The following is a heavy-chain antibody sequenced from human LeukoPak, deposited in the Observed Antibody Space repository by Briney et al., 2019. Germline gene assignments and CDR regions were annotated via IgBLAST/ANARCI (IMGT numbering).Heavy chain of an antibody. CDR2: IKQDGSEK. Sequence: GGSLRLSCAASGFTFSSYAMSWVRQAPGKGLEWVANIKQDGSEKYYVDSVKGRFTISRDNAKNSLYLQMNSLRAEDTAVYYCARDPFDIVVVPAASDNWFDPWGQGTLVTVSS. V-gene: IGHV3-7*01. J-gene: IGHJ5*02. CDR1: GFTFSSYA. D-gene: IGHD2-2*01. CDR3: ARDPFDIVVVPAASDNWFDP.